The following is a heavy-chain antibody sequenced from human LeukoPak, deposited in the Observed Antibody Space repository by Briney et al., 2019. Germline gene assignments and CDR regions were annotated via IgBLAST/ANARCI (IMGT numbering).Heavy chain of an antibody. CDR1: GGSFSGYY. CDR3: ARRRTPSSSSFYYYYYGMDV. V-gene: IGHV4-34*01. CDR2: INHSGST. D-gene: IGHD6-6*01. Sequence: SETLSLTCAVYGGSFSGYYWSWIRQPPGKGLEWIGEINHSGSTNYNPSLKSRVTISVDTSKNQFSLKLSSVTAAGTAVYYCARRRTPSSSSFYYYYYGMDVWGQGTTVTVSS. J-gene: IGHJ6*02.